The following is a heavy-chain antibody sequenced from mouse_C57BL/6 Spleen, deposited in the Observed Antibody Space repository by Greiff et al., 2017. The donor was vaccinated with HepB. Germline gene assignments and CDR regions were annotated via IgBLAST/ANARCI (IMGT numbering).Heavy chain of an antibody. V-gene: IGHV14-2*01. J-gene: IGHJ1*03. Sequence: EVQLQQSGAELVKPGASVKLSCTASGFNIKDYYMHWVKQRTEQGLEWIGRIDPEDGETKYAPKFQGKATITADTSSNTADLQLSSLTSEDTAVYYWASWYFDVWGTGTTVTVSS. CDR3: ASWYFDV. CDR1: GFNIKDYY. CDR2: IDPEDGET.